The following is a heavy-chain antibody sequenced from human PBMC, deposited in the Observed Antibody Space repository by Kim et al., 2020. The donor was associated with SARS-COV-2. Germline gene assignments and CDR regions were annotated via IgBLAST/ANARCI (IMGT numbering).Heavy chain of an antibody. J-gene: IGHJ3*02. D-gene: IGHD6-19*01. CDR3: ARGKCNSSGSAVEDCDI. Sequence: LKSRITISVDTSKNQFSLKLSSVTAADTAVYYCARGKCNSSGSAVEDCDIWGQGTLVTVSS. V-gene: IGHV4-30-4*07.